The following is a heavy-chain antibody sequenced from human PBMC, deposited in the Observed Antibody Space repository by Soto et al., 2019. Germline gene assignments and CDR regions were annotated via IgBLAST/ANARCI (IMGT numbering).Heavy chain of an antibody. CDR2: IYSGGST. D-gene: IGHD3-10*01. V-gene: IGHV3-53*01. Sequence: QPGGSLRLSCAASGFTVSSNYMSWVRQAPGKGLEWVSVIYSGGSTYYADSVKGRFTISRDNSKNTLYLQMNSLRAEDTAVYYCAREEGTMVRGTYYYYGMDVWGQGTTVTVSS. CDR3: AREEGTMVRGTYYYYGMDV. CDR1: GFTVSSNY. J-gene: IGHJ6*02.